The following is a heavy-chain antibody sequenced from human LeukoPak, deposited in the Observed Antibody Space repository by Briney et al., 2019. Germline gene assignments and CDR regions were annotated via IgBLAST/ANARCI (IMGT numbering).Heavy chain of an antibody. V-gene: IGHV4-61*02. Sequence: SQTLSLTCTVSGGSISSGSYYWSWIRQPAGKGLEWIGRIYTSGSTNYNPSLKSRVTISVDTSKNQFSLKLSSVTAADTAVYYCARADGYYKNRFDPWGQGTLVAVSS. CDR3: ARADGYYKNRFDP. CDR2: IYTSGST. D-gene: IGHD5-24*01. CDR1: GGSISSGSYY. J-gene: IGHJ5*02.